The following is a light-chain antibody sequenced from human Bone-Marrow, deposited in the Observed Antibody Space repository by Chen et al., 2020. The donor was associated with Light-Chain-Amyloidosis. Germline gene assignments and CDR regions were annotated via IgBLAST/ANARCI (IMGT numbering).Light chain of an antibody. CDR3: QSYQGSSQGV. J-gene: IGLJ3*02. CDR1: SGSIATNY. Sequence: NFMLTQPPSVSESLGKTVIISFTRSSGSIATNYVQWYQQRPGSSPTTVIYEDDQRPSGVPDRFSGSIDRSSNSASLTISGLKTEDEADYYCQSYQGSSQGVFGGGTKLTVL. CDR2: EDD. V-gene: IGLV6-57*01.